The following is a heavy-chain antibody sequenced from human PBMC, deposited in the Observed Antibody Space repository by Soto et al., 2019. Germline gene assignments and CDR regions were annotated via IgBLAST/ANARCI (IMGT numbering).Heavy chain of an antibody. CDR2: ISSSSSTI. V-gene: IGHV3-48*01. CDR1: VFSFSNYS. D-gene: IGHD6-13*01. Sequence: PGGALETSCAGSVFSFSNYSMNWVLPAPGKGLEWVSYISSSSSTIYYADSVKGRFTISRDNAKNSLYLQMNSLRAEDTAVYYCARHPERIAQIGWFDPWGQGTLVTV. CDR3: ARHPERIAQIGWFDP. J-gene: IGHJ5*02.